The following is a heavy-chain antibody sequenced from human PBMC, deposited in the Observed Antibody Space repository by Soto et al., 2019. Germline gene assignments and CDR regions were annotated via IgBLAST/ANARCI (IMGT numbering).Heavy chain of an antibody. CDR2: MNPNSGNT. CDR1: GYTFTSYD. CDR3: AREKVGANDY. V-gene: IGHV1-8*01. Sequence: QVQLVQSGAEVKKPGASVKVSCKASGYTFTSYDINWVRQATGQGLEWMGWMNPNSGNTGYAQKLQGRDTLTSNTTQSTAYMELSSLRSEHTAVYYCAREKVGANDYWGQGNLVYVSS. J-gene: IGHJ4*02. D-gene: IGHD1-26*01.